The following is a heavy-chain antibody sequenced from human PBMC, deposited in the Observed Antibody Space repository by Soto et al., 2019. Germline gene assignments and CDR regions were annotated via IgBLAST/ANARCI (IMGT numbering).Heavy chain of an antibody. Sequence: PSETLSLTCTVSGGSISSSSYYWGWIRQPPGKGLEWIGCIYYSGSTNYNPSLKSRVTVSVDTSKNQFSLKLSSVTAADTAVYYCARLIGLTWNYNYFDYWGQGTLVTVS. J-gene: IGHJ4*02. CDR2: IYYSGST. D-gene: IGHD1-7*01. V-gene: IGHV4-31*03. CDR3: ARLIGLTWNYNYFDY. CDR1: GGSISSSSYY.